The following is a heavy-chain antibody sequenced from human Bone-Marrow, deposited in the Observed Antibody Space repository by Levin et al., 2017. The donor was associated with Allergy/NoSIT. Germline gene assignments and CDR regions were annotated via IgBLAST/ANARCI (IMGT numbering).Heavy chain of an antibody. V-gene: IGHV3-30-3*01. D-gene: IGHD6-19*01. Sequence: LSLTCAASGFTFRSYAMHWVRQAPGKGLEWVAVISYDGSNKYYADSVKGRFTISRDNSKNTLYLQMNSLRAEDTAVYYCARDGVWAAVAVGLRYFDYWGQGTLVTVSS. CDR1: GFTFRSYA. CDR3: ARDGVWAAVAVGLRYFDY. J-gene: IGHJ4*02. CDR2: ISYDGSNK.